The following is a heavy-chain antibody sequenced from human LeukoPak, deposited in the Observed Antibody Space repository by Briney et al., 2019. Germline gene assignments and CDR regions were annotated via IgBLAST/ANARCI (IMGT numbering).Heavy chain of an antibody. V-gene: IGHV1-18*01. J-gene: IGHJ4*02. Sequence: PGASVKVSCKASGYTFTSYGISWVRQAPGQGLEWMGWISAYNGNTNYAQKLQGRVTMTTDTSTSTAYMELRSLRSDDTAVYYCARGVLGYGSGSYSGYFDYWGQGTLVTVSS. CDR1: GYTFTSYG. D-gene: IGHD3-10*01. CDR3: ARGVLGYGSGSYSGYFDY. CDR2: ISAYNGNT.